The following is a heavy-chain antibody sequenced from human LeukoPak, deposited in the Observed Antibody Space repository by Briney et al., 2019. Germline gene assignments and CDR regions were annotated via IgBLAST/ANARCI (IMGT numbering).Heavy chain of an antibody. CDR1: GFTFSGCS. Sequence: PGGSLRLSCAASGFTFSGCSMNWVRQAPGKGLEWVSYISGRSNTIYYADSVKGRFTISRDNAENSLYLQMNSLRDEDTAVYYCAIIDTVAGRGELYWGQGTLVTVSS. D-gene: IGHD6-19*01. CDR2: ISGRSNTI. CDR3: AIIDTVAGRGELY. J-gene: IGHJ4*02. V-gene: IGHV3-48*02.